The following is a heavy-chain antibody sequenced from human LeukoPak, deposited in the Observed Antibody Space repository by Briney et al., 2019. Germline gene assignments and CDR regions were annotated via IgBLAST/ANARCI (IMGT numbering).Heavy chain of an antibody. CDR1: GGYISSHY. CDR3: ARGSGYDFWSGYRHNWFDP. Sequence: PSETLSLTCTVSGGYISSHYWSWIRQPPGKGLEWIGYIYYSGSTNYNPSLKSRVTISVDTSKNQFSLKLSSVTAADTAVYYCARGSGYDFWSGYRHNWFDPWGQGTLVTVSS. D-gene: IGHD3-3*01. J-gene: IGHJ5*02. CDR2: IYYSGST. V-gene: IGHV4-59*11.